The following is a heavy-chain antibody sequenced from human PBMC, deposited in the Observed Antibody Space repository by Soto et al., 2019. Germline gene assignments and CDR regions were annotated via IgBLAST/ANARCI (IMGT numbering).Heavy chain of an antibody. CDR3: ARPMRSLSREFGS. CDR1: GFAFSNYW. Sequence: EVQLVESGGGLVQPGGSLRLSCAASGFAFSNYWMHWVRQVPGNGLVWVSRINGDGSRTNPADSVEGRFTISRDNAKNTLYLQMNSLRVGDTAVYYCARPMRSLSREFGSWGQGALVTVSS. V-gene: IGHV3-74*01. J-gene: IGHJ4*02. CDR2: INGDGSRT.